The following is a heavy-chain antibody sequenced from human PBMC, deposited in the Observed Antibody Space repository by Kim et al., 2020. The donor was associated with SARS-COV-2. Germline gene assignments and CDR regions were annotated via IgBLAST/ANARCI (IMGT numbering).Heavy chain of an antibody. J-gene: IGHJ4*02. V-gene: IGHV3-23*01. CDR3: AKVGSGGYVGRDYFDS. CDR2: LSGGGGST. CDR1: GITFSDYA. Sequence: GGSLRLSCAASGITFSDYAMTWFRQAPGKGLEWVSSLSGGGGSTYYADSVKGRFTISRDNSKNTLYLQMNTLRVEDTAVYYCAKVGSGGYVGRDYFDSWGQGTLVTVSP. D-gene: IGHD5-12*01.